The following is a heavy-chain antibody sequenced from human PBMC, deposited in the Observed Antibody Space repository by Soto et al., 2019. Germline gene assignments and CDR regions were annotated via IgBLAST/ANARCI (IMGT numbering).Heavy chain of an antibody. V-gene: IGHV4-39*01. CDR1: GGSISSSSYY. Sequence: QLQLQESGPGLVKPSETLSLTCTVSGGSISSSSYYWGWIRQPPGKGLEWIGSIYYSGSTYYNPSLKSRVTISVDTSKNHFSLKLSSVTAADTAVYYCASWSLMITFGGVIVESYFDYWGQGTLVTVSS. CDR3: ASWSLMITFGGVIVESYFDY. CDR2: IYYSGST. J-gene: IGHJ4*02. D-gene: IGHD3-16*02.